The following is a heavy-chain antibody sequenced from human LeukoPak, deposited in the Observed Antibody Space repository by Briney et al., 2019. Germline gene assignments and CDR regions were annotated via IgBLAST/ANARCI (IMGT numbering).Heavy chain of an antibody. CDR1: GFTFSSYA. Sequence: GGSLRLSCAASGFTFSSYAMSWVRQAPGKGLEWVSAISGSGGSTYYAGSVKGRFTISRDNFKNTLYLQMNSLRAEDTAVYYCAKDLHFDAAYYYDSSGVTNDYWGQGTLVTVSS. J-gene: IGHJ4*02. CDR2: ISGSGGST. D-gene: IGHD3-22*01. CDR3: AKDLHFDAAYYYDSSGVTNDY. V-gene: IGHV3-23*01.